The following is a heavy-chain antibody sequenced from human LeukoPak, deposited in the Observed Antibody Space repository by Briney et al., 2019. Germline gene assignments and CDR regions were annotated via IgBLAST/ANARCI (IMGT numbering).Heavy chain of an antibody. CDR1: GFTFDDYG. V-gene: IGHV3-20*04. CDR3: ARETARYYYDSSGYPDY. J-gene: IGHJ4*02. D-gene: IGHD3-22*01. CDR2: INWNGGST. Sequence: GGSLRLSCAASGFTFDDYGMSWVRQAPGKGLEWVSGINWNGGSTGYADSVEGRFTISRDNAKNSLYLQMNSLRAEDTALYYCARETARYYYDSSGYPDYWGQGTLVTASS.